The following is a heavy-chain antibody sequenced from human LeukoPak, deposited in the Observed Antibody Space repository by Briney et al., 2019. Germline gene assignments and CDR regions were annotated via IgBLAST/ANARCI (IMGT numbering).Heavy chain of an antibody. V-gene: IGHV1-69*13. Sequence: GASVKVSCKASGGTFSSYAISWVRQAPGQGLEWMGGIIPIFGTANYARKFQGRVTITADESTSTAYMELSSLRSEDTAVYYCARDSIAVAGTLDYWGQGTLVTVSS. D-gene: IGHD6-19*01. CDR3: ARDSIAVAGTLDY. J-gene: IGHJ4*02. CDR1: GGTFSSYA. CDR2: IIPIFGTA.